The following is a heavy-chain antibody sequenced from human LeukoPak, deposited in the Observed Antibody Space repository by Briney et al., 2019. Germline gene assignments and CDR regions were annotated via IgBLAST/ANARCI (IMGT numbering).Heavy chain of an antibody. CDR3: AREPIAARPSWFDH. D-gene: IGHD6-6*01. Sequence: SETLSLTCTVSGGSISSYYWSWIRQPAGKGLEWIGRIYTSGSTNYNPSLKSRVTMSVDTSKNQFSLKLSSVTAADTAVYYCAREPIAARPSWFDHWGQGTLVTVSS. CDR1: GGSISSYY. CDR2: IYTSGST. J-gene: IGHJ5*02. V-gene: IGHV4-4*07.